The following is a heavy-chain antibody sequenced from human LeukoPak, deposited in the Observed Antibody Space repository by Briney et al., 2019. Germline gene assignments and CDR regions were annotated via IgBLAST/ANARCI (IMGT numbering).Heavy chain of an antibody. CDR2: IWYDGSNK. Sequence: GRSLRLSCAASGFTFSSYGMHWVRQAPGKGLEWVAIIWYDGSNKYYADSVKGRFTISRDNAKNSLYLQMNSLRVEDTALYYCARDDEESLDWGQGTLVTVSS. CDR1: GFTFSSYG. CDR3: ARDDEESLD. J-gene: IGHJ4*02. V-gene: IGHV3-33*01.